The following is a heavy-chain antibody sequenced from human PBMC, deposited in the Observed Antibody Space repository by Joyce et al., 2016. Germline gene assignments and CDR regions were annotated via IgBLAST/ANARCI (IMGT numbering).Heavy chain of an antibody. CDR3: ARSHSSSWDHYYNYYMDV. CDR2: TIPSFGTL. Sequence: QVQLVQSGAEVTKPGSSVKVSCKASGVTFRSYGISWVRQAPGQEVEWSGGTIPSFGTLDYAQKFQGRVTITADESASTVYMELSRLRSEDTAVYYCARSHSSSWDHYYNYYMDVWGKGTTVTVYS. V-gene: IGHV1-69*01. CDR1: GVTFRSYG. D-gene: IGHD6-13*01. J-gene: IGHJ6*03.